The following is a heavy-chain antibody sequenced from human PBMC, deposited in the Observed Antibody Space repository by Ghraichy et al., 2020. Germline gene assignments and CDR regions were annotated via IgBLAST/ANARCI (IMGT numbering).Heavy chain of an antibody. CDR3: TRHGDDFWSGYYSYYYYGMDV. CDR1: GFTFGDYA. CDR2: IRSKAYGGTT. D-gene: IGHD3-3*01. J-gene: IGHJ6*02. V-gene: IGHV3-49*03. Sequence: GGSLRLSCTASGFTFGDYAMSWFRQAPGKGLEWVGFIRSKAYGGTTEYAASVKGRFTISRDDSKSIAYLQMNSLKTEDTAVYYCTRHGDDFWSGYYSYYYYGMDVWGQGTTVTVSS.